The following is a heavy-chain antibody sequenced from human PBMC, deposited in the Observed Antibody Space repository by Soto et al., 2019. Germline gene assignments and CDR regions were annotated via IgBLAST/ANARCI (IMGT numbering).Heavy chain of an antibody. CDR2: MFTDVSTT. J-gene: IGHJ4*02. Sequence: EVQLVESGGGLVQPGGSLGLSCAASGFSFSGFWMHWVRQAPGKGLVWVSRMFTDVSTTYYADSVKGRFTISRDNAKSTLYLQMNSLRDEDTAVYYCVRGNTGYGNFDSWGQGTLVTVSS. CDR3: VRGNTGYGNFDS. D-gene: IGHD5-12*01. CDR1: GFSFSGFW. V-gene: IGHV3-74*01.